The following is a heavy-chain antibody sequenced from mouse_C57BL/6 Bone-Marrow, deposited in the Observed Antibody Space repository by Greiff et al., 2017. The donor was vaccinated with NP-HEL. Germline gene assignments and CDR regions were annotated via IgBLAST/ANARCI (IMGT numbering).Heavy chain of an antibody. CDR1: GFTFSDYY. D-gene: IGHD2-4*01. Sequence: EVHLVESGGGLVQPGGSLKLSCAASGFTFSDYYMYWVRQTPEKRLEWVAYISNGGGSTYYPDTVKGRFTISRDNAKNTLYLQMSRLKSEDTAMYYCARHLYDYDGGGYYFDYWGQGTTLTVSS. J-gene: IGHJ2*01. CDR2: ISNGGGST. CDR3: ARHLYDYDGGGYYFDY. V-gene: IGHV5-12*01.